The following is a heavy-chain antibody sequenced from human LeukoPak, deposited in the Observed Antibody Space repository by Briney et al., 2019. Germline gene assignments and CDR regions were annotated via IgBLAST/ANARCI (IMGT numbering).Heavy chain of an antibody. J-gene: IGHJ4*02. CDR1: GFTFSSYA. CDR3: ASSSLYYYDSSGYHDFDY. CDR2: ISGSGGST. D-gene: IGHD3-22*01. Sequence: GGSLRLSCAASGFTFSSYAMSWVRQAPGKGLEWVSAISGSGGSTYYADSVKGRFTISRDNSKNTLYLQMNSLRAEDTAVYYCASSSLYYYDSSGYHDFDYWGQGTLVTASS. V-gene: IGHV3-23*01.